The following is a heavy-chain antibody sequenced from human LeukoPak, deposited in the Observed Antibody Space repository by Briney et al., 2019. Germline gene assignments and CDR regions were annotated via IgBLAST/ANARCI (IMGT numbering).Heavy chain of an antibody. V-gene: IGHV3-21*01. CDR2: ISSSSSYI. D-gene: IGHD3-9*01. Sequence: PGGSLTASLADSGFTCSRYSMNWVRQPPGKGLEWVSSISSSSSYIYYADSVKGRFTISRDKAKNSLYLQMNSLRAEDTAVYYCARDSDIFDYWGQGTLVTVSS. CDR1: GFTCSRYS. J-gene: IGHJ4*02. CDR3: ARDSDIFDY.